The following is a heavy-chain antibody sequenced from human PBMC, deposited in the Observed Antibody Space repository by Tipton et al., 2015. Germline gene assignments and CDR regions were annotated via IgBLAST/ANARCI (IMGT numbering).Heavy chain of an antibody. CDR2: ISWNSGRI. CDR3: AKDLSMFRGITIPHYYGLDV. D-gene: IGHD3-10*01. J-gene: IGHJ6*02. V-gene: IGHV3-9*01. CDR1: GFTFDDYA. Sequence: SLRLSCAASGFTFDDYAMHWVRQAPGKGLEWVSGISWNSGRIDYADSVKGRFTISRDNAKNSLYLQMNSLRPEDTALYYCAKDLSMFRGITIPHYYGLDVWGQGTTVTVSS.